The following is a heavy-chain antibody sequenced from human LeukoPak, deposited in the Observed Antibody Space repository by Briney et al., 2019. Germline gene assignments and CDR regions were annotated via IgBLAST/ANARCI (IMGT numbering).Heavy chain of an antibody. D-gene: IGHD6-19*01. V-gene: IGHV4-31*03. Sequence: PSQTLSLTCTVSGVSISSGGQYWSWIRQSPGKGLEWIGYIFYRDSTNYNPSLKGRATISVDTSKNQFSLNLTSLTAADTAVYYCARDRGNGWPYFFDYWGRGTLVTVSS. CDR1: GVSISSGGQY. J-gene: IGHJ4*02. CDR2: IFYRDST. CDR3: ARDRGNGWPYFFDY.